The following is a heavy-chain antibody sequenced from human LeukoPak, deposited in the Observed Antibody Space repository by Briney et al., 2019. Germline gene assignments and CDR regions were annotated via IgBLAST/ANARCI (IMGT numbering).Heavy chain of an antibody. J-gene: IGHJ4*02. Sequence: ASVKVSCKASGGTFSSYAISWVRQAPGQGLEWMGGIIPIFGTANYAQKFQGRVTITTDESTSTAYMEPSSLRSEDTAVFYCARDPPYYYDGSSYSDYWGQGTLVTVSS. D-gene: IGHD3-22*01. CDR2: IIPIFGTA. CDR3: ARDPPYYYDGSSYSDY. CDR1: GGTFSSYA. V-gene: IGHV1-69*05.